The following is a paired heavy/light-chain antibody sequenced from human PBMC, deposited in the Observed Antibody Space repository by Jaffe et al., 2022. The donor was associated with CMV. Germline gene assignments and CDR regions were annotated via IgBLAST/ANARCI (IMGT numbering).Light chain of an antibody. CDR3: QQYHNWPLT. CDR1: QTISGN. V-gene: IGKV3-15*01. CDR2: DAS. J-gene: IGKJ3*01. Sequence: EIVMTQSPATLSVSPGERATLSCRASQTISGNLAWYQQKPGRAPRLLISDASTRATGIPARFSGSGSGTEFTLTISSLQSEDFAVYFCQQYHNWPLTFGPGTKVDLK.
Heavy chain of an antibody. J-gene: IGHJ3*02. CDR2: ISYDGRNK. CDR1: GFTFSTSG. Sequence: QVQLMESGGGVVRPGRSLRLSCAASGFTFSTSGMHWVRQAPGKGLEWVAVISYDGRNKYYADSVKGRFTISRDNSRDTLSLQMNSLRFEDTAVYFCAKVNGYYGFDALEIWGQGTVVTVSS. CDR3: AKVNGYYGFDALEI. V-gene: IGHV3-30*18. D-gene: IGHD4-17*01.